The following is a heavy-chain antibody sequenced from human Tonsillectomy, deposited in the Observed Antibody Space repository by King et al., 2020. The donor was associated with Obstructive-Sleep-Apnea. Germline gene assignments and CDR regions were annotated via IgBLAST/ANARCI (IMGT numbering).Heavy chain of an antibody. CDR2: IFHSGST. J-gene: IGHJ6*02. D-gene: IGHD3-22*01. CDR1: GGSISSNNW. CDR3: ARAIDYYYYGMAV. Sequence: VQLQESGPGLLKPSGTLSLTCGVSGGSISSNNWWSWVRQPPGKGLEWIGEIFHSGSTNYNPSLKSRVTISVDKSKNQFSLKMSAVTAADTAVYYCARAIDYYYYGMAVWGRGTTVTVSS. V-gene: IGHV4-4*02.